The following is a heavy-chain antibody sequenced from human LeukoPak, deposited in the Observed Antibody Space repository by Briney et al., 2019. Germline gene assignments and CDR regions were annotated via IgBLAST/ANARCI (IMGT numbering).Heavy chain of an antibody. Sequence: SETLSLTCGVSGVSVSDYSWTWIRQTPGKGLEWIGEISNTGSTHYNPSLKSRLNISVETTKHQFSLKMHSVTAADTAVYYCARGLATFYHFSRGSHSRFDAWGQGTLVSVSS. CDR1: GVSVSDYS. D-gene: IGHD3-3*01. CDR3: ARGLATFYHFSRGSHSRFDA. V-gene: IGHV4-34*01. J-gene: IGHJ5*02. CDR2: ISNTGST.